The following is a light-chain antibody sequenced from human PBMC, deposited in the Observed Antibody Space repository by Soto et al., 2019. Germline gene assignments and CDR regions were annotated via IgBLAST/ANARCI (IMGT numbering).Light chain of an antibody. CDR3: QHYGGAPAYT. CDR1: QSLSREF. Sequence: EIIVTQSPGTLSLSPGERATLSCRGSQSLSREFLTWYQQKPGQAPRLLMSQTSSRDSGVPDRFSGSGSGKDFDLTISGLEPEDSAVYYCQHYGGAPAYTFGQGTKLEI. V-gene: IGKV3-20*01. J-gene: IGKJ2*01. CDR2: QTS.